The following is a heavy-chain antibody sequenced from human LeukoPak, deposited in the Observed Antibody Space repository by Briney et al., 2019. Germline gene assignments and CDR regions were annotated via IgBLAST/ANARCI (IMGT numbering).Heavy chain of an antibody. V-gene: IGHV1-18*01. D-gene: IGHD1-26*01. Sequence: ASVKVSCKASGYTFTNYGISWVRQAPGQGLEWMGWISAYNGNTKYAQKFQSRVTMTTDTSTNTVNMELRSLRSDDTAVFYCARSGSHNYYYGMDVWGQGTTVIVSS. CDR1: GYTFTNYG. CDR2: ISAYNGNT. J-gene: IGHJ6*02. CDR3: ARSGSHNYYYGMDV.